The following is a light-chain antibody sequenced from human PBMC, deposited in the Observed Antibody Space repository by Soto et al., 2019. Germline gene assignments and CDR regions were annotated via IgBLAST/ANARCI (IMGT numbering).Light chain of an antibody. CDR3: QQYNGFGSWT. J-gene: IGKJ1*01. CDR2: ETS. Sequence: DIQMTQSPSTLSASVGDRVSITCRASQSISSPMAWYQQEPGKAPRLLIYETSTLQRGVPSIFSGSASGTEFTLTISSLQPDDFATYYCQQYNGFGSWTFGQGTKVEIK. CDR1: QSISSP. V-gene: IGKV1-5*03.